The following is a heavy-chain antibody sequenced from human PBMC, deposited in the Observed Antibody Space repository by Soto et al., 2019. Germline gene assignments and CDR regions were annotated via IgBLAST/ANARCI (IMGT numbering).Heavy chain of an antibody. Sequence: QVQLQESGPGLVKPSQTLSLTCTVSGGSISSGDYYWSWIRQPPAKGLEWIGYLHYSGSTYYNPSLQIELTISVDTSKNQFSLKLSCGTAADTAVYYCARVGYDLWSGTNFWGRGYGMDVWVQDTTVTVSS. CDR3: ARVGYDLWSGTNFWGRGYGMDV. CDR2: LHYSGST. D-gene: IGHD3-3*01. V-gene: IGHV4-30-4*01. J-gene: IGHJ6*02. CDR1: GGSISSGDYY.